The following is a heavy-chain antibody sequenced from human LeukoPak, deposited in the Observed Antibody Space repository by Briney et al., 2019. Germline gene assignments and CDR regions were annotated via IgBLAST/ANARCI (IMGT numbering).Heavy chain of an antibody. J-gene: IGHJ6*02. CDR2: TYYRSKWYN. D-gene: IGHD1-26*01. CDR1: GDSVSSNSAA. Sequence: SQTLSLTCAISGDSVSSNSAAWTWIRQSPSRGLEWLGRTYYRSKWYNDYAVSVKSRITINPDTSKNQFSLQLNSVTPEDTAVYYCARARGAPHSYYYYYGMDVWGQGTTVTVSS. CDR3: ARARGAPHSYYYYYGMDV. V-gene: IGHV6-1*01.